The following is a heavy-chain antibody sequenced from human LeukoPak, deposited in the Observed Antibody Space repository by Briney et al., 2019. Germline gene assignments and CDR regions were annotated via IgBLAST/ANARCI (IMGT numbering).Heavy chain of an antibody. D-gene: IGHD2-2*01. CDR2: ISGSSNYI. Sequence: GGSLRLSCAASGFTFSPYSMNWVRQAPGKGLEWVSSISGSSNYIYYGDSVKGRFTISRDNAKSSLYLQMNSLRAEDTAVYFCARGVSTGHYYYMDVWGKGTTVTVSS. V-gene: IGHV3-21*01. CDR3: ARGVSTGHYYYMDV. CDR1: GFTFSPYS. J-gene: IGHJ6*03.